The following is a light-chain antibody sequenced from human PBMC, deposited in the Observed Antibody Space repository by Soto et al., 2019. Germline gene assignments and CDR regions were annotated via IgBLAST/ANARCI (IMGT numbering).Light chain of an antibody. V-gene: IGKV3-20*01. J-gene: IGKJ4*01. CDR1: QSVNSDD. CDR3: QQNRNLPVT. CDR2: GAS. Sequence: VLTQSPGTLSLFPGERATLFCRAGQSVNSDDLAWYQQKPGQAPRLLIYGASSRGTGVPDRFSGSGSGTDFTLTINGLEPEDVAMYYCQQNRNLPVTFGGGTKVEI.